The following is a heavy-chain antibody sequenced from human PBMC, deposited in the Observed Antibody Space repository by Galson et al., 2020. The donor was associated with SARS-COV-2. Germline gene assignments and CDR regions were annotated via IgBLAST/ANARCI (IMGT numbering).Heavy chain of an antibody. Sequence: GSLRLSCAASGFTFSSYWMSWVRQAPGKGLEWVANIKQDGSEKFDVDSVKGRFTISRDNAKNSLYLQMNSLRAEDTAVYYCARDGTYYYDSSGYYNTAIDYWGQGTLVTVSS. CDR2: IKQDGSEK. J-gene: IGHJ4*02. V-gene: IGHV3-7*01. CDR3: ARDGTYYYDSSGYYNTAIDY. D-gene: IGHD3-22*01. CDR1: GFTFSSYW.